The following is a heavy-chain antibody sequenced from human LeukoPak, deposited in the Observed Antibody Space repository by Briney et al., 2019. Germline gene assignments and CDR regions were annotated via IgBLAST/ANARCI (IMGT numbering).Heavy chain of an antibody. CDR3: ARSSSGWPYYYYSMDV. CDR2: IYHSGST. CDR1: GGSISSGGYS. Sequence: SETLSLTCAVSGGSISSGGYSWSWIRQPPGKGLEWIGYIYHSGSTYYNPSLKSRVTISVDRSKNQFSLKLSSVTAADTAVYYCARSSSGWPYYYYSMDVWGKGTTVTVSS. D-gene: IGHD6-19*01. J-gene: IGHJ6*04. V-gene: IGHV4-30-2*01.